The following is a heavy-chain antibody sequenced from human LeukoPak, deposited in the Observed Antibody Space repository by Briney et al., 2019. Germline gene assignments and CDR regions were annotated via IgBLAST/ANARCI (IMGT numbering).Heavy chain of an antibody. CDR3: ARDAGGWFDP. D-gene: IGHD3-10*01. CDR1: GGSISSGGYY. Sequence: SETLSLTCTVSGGSISSGGYYWSWIRQHPGKGLERIGYIYYSGSTYYNPSLKSRVTISVDTSKNQFSLKLSSVTAADTAVYYCARDAGGWFDPWGQGTLVTVSS. J-gene: IGHJ5*02. CDR2: IYYSGST. V-gene: IGHV4-31*03.